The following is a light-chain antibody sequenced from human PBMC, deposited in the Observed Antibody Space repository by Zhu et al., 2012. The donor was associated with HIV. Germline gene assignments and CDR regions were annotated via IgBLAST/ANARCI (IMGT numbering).Light chain of an antibody. CDR3: QKYNSAPWT. Sequence: DIQMTQSPSSLSASVGDRVTISCRASQGISNYLAWYQQKPGKVPKLLIFAASTLQSGVPSRFSGSGSGTDFTLTISSLQPEDVAVYYCQKYNSAPWTFGQGPRWKSN. V-gene: IGKV1-27*01. J-gene: IGKJ1*01. CDR2: AAS. CDR1: QGISNY.